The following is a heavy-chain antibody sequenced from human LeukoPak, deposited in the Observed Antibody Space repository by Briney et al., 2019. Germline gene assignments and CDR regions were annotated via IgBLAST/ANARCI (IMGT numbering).Heavy chain of an antibody. V-gene: IGHV3-30*04. D-gene: IGHD1-14*01. CDR3: ARGGGTMEEDY. Sequence: PGGSLRLSCAASGFTFSSYAMHWVRQAPGKGLEWVAVISYDGSNKYYADSVKGQFTISKDNSENTLYLQMNSLRAEDTAVYYCARGGGTMEEDYWGQGTLVTVSS. CDR1: GFTFSSYA. CDR2: ISYDGSNK. J-gene: IGHJ4*02.